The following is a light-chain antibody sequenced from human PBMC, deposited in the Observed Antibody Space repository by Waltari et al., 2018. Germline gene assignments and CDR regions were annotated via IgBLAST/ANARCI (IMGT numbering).Light chain of an antibody. CDR3: CSYAGSYTFV. CDR2: DVS. CDR1: SSDVGGYNY. Sequence: QSALPQPRSVSGSPGQSVTISSTGTSSDVGGYNYVSWYQQHPGKATKLMIYDVSKRPSGVPDRFSGSKSGNTASLTISGLQAEDEADYYCCSYAGSYTFVFGTGTKVTVL. V-gene: IGLV2-11*01. J-gene: IGLJ1*01.